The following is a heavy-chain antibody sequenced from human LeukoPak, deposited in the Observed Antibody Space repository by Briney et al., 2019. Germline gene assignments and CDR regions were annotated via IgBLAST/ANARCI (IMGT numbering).Heavy chain of an antibody. V-gene: IGHV4-34*01. CDR3: ARVPRDWNYVSGIYFDY. D-gene: IGHD1-7*01. Sequence: PSETLSLTCAVYGGSFSGYYWSWIRQPPGKGLEWIGEINHSGSTNYNPSLKSRVTISVDTSKNQFPLKLSSVTAADTAVYYCARVPRDWNYVSGIYFDYWGQGTLVTVSS. CDR2: INHSGST. CDR1: GGSFSGYY. J-gene: IGHJ4*02.